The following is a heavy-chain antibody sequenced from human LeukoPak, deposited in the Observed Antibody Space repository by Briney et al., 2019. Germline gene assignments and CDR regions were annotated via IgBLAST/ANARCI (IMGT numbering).Heavy chain of an antibody. V-gene: IGHV4-4*07. Sequence: SETLSLTCTVSGGSISSYYWSWIRQPAGKGLEWIGRIYTSGSTNYNPSLKGRVTMSVDTSKNQFSLKLSSVTAADTAVYYCARTGDSSGYFDYWGQGTLVTVSS. CDR3: ARTGDSSGYFDY. CDR2: IYTSGST. D-gene: IGHD3-22*01. J-gene: IGHJ4*02. CDR1: GGSISSYY.